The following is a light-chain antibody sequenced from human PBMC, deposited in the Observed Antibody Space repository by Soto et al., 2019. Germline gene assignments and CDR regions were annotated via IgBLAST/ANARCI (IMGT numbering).Light chain of an antibody. CDR3: KSYAGSNTYV. J-gene: IGLJ1*01. V-gene: IGLV3-21*02. Sequence: SYELTQSPSVSVAPGQTASITCGGNNIASKSVHWYQQRPGQAPVLVVHDDSDRPSGIPERFSGSKSGNTASLTVSGLQAADEADYFCKSYAGSNTYVFGSGTKVTVL. CDR2: DDS. CDR1: NIASKS.